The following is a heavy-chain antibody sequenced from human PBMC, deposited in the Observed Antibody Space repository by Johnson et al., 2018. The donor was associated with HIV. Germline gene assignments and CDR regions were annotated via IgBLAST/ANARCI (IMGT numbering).Heavy chain of an antibody. CDR1: GFTFSDYA. V-gene: IGHV3-30*18. J-gene: IGHJ3*02. D-gene: IGHD6-19*01. Sequence: MQLVESGGGVVQPGRSLRLSCAASGFTFSDYAMHWVRQAPGKGLEWVAVISYDGSNKYYADSVKGRFTISRDNSKNTLYLQMNSLRAEDTAVYYCAKIIGYSSGLEIWGQGTMVTVSS. CDR2: ISYDGSNK. CDR3: AKIIGYSSGLEI.